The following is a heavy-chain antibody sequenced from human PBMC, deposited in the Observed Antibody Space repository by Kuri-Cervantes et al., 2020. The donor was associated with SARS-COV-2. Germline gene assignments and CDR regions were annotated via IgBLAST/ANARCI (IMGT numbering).Heavy chain of an antibody. J-gene: IGHJ4*02. V-gene: IGHV3-9*01. CDR3: ARDRGYGEAVALYFDY. CDR2: ISWNSGSI. CDR1: GFTFDDYA. D-gene: IGHD6-19*01. Sequence: GGSLRLSCAASGFTFDDYAMHWVRQAPGKGLEWVSGISWNSGSIGYADSVKGRFTISRDNAKNSLYLQMNSLRAEDTAVYYCARDRGYGEAVALYFDYWGQGTLVTVSS.